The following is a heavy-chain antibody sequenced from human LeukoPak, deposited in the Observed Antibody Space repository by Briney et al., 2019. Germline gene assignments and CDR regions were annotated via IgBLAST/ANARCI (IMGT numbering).Heavy chain of an antibody. CDR2: IYYSGST. CDR3: ARDASSSWLYYFDY. CDR1: GGSISSYY. J-gene: IGHJ4*02. V-gene: IGHV4-59*01. Sequence: SETLSLTCTVSGGSISSYYWSWIRQPPGKGLEWIGYIYYSGSTNYNPSLKSRVTISVDTSKNQFSLKLSSVTAADTAVYYCARDASSSWLYYFDYWGQGTLVTVSS. D-gene: IGHD6-13*01.